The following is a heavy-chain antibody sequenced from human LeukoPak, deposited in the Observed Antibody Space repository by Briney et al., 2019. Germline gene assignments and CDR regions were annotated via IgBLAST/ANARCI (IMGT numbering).Heavy chain of an antibody. CDR2: ISAYNGNT. CDR1: GYTFTSYG. Sequence: GASVKVSCKASGYTFTSYGISWVRQAPGQGLEWMGWISAYNGNTNYAQKFQGRVTITADESTSTAYMELSSLRSEDTAVYYCARDRAGSRSSITIFGVDLIGGFDPWGQGTLVTVSS. J-gene: IGHJ5*02. V-gene: IGHV1-18*01. CDR3: ARDRAGSRSSITIFGVDLIGGFDP. D-gene: IGHD3-3*01.